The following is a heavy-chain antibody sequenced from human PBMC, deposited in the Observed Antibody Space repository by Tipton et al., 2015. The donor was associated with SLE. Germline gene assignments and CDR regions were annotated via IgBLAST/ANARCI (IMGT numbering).Heavy chain of an antibody. D-gene: IGHD2-2*01. CDR2: IYYSGST. CDR3: ARGYHREY. CDR1: GGSISSYY. J-gene: IGHJ4*02. Sequence: TLSLTCTVSGGSISSYYWSWIRQPPGKGLEWIGYIYYSGSTNYNPSLKSRVTISVDTSKNQFSLKLSSVTAADTAVYYCARGYHREYWGQGTLVTVSS. V-gene: IGHV4-59*12.